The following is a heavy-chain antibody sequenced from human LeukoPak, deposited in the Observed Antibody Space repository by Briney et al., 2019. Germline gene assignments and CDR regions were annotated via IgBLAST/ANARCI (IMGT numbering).Heavy chain of an antibody. D-gene: IGHD7-27*01. CDR3: ATPLSGDRGYYYGMDV. J-gene: IGHJ6*02. V-gene: IGHV1-18*01. CDR2: ISAYNGNT. CDR1: GYTFTSYG. Sequence: ASVKVSCKASGYTFTSYGISWVRQAPGQGLEWMGWISAYNGNTNYAQKLQGRVTKTTDTSTSTAYMELRSLRSDDTAVYYCATPLSGDRGYYYGMDVWGQGTTVTVSS.